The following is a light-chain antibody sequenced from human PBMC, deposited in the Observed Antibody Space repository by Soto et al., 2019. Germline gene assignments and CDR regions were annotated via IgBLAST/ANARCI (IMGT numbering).Light chain of an antibody. CDR3: QHRMNWPLT. V-gene: IGKV3-11*01. Sequence: EIVLTQSPATLSLSPGERATLSCRASQTISSYLLWYQQKPGQAPRLLIYDASNRATGIPARFSGSGSETDFTLTISSLEPEDFAVYYCQHRMNWPLTFGQGTPLEIK. CDR2: DAS. CDR1: QTISSY. J-gene: IGKJ5*01.